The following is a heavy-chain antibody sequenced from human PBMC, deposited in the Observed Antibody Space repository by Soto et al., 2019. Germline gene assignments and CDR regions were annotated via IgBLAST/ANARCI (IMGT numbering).Heavy chain of an antibody. CDR1: GFTFTNYW. CDR2: IKQDGSEK. D-gene: IGHD3-3*01. J-gene: IGHJ4*02. CDR3: ARDMGVFWSGYPEGGFDY. V-gene: IGHV3-7*01. Sequence: PGGSLRLSCAASGFTFTNYWMSWVRQAPGKGLEWVANIKQDGSEKYYADSAKGRFIISRDNAKTSLYLQMNGLRAEDTAVYYCARDMGVFWSGYPEGGFDYWGQGTPVTVSS.